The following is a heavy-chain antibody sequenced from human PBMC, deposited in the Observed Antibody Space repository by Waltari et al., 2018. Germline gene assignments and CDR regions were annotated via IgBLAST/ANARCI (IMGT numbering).Heavy chain of an antibody. D-gene: IGHD1-26*01. J-gene: IGHJ5*02. Sequence: QVQLQQWGAGLLQPSETLSLTCAVYGGGSFSGYYWSWNRQPPGKGLEWIGEIDHSGSTNYNPSLKNRLTISLDTSKTQFSLKMRSVTAADTAVYYCARADRGRSGKYASPAWGPWGQGTLVTVSS. CDR2: IDHSGST. CDR1: GGGSFSGYY. V-gene: IGHV4-34*01. CDR3: ARADRGRSGKYASPAWGP.